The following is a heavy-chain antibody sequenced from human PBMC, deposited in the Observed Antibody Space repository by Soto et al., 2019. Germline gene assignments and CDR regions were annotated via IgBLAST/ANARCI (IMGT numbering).Heavy chain of an antibody. CDR2: ISSSSSYI. D-gene: IGHD6-13*01. CDR3: ARDHGYSPGAFDI. V-gene: IGHV3-21*01. Sequence: GGSLRLSCAACGFTFSSYSMNGVRQAPGKGLEWVSSISSSSSYIYYADSVKGRFTISRDNAKNSLYLQMNSLRAEDTAVYYCARDHGYSPGAFDIWGQGTMVTVSS. J-gene: IGHJ3*02. CDR1: GFTFSSYS.